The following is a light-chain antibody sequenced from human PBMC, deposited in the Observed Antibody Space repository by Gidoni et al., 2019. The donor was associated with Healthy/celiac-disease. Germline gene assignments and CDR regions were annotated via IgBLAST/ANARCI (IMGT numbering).Light chain of an antibody. CDR2: AAS. V-gene: IGKV1-39*01. J-gene: IGKJ1*01. Sequence: IQLTHSPSSLSASVGDRVTITCRASQSISSYLNWYQQKPGKAPKLLIYAASSLQSGVPSRFSGSGSGTDFTLTISSLQPEDFATYYCQQSYSTPRTFXQXTKVEIK. CDR1: QSISSY. CDR3: QQSYSTPRT.